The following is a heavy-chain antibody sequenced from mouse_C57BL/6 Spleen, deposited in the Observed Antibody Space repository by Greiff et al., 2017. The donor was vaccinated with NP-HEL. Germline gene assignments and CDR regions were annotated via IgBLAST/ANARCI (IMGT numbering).Heavy chain of an antibody. Sequence: VQLQQSVAELVRPGASVQLSCTASGFNIKNTYMHWVKQRPEQGLEWIGRIDPAHGNTKYAPKIHGQATLTAATSPNPASLQHPRLHSEDTAIYYCARNDYDGYAMDYWGQGTSVTVSS. D-gene: IGHD2-4*01. CDR2: IDPAHGNT. V-gene: IGHV14-3*01. J-gene: IGHJ4*01. CDR1: GFNIKNTY. CDR3: ARNDYDGYAMDY.